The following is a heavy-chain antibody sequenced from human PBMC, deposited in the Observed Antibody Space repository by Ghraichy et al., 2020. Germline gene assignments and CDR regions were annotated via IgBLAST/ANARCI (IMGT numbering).Heavy chain of an antibody. V-gene: IGHV3-48*04. J-gene: IGHJ4*02. CDR1: GFTFNTYS. CDR2: ITGSSTII. D-gene: IGHD6-13*01. CDR3: TRDSGITAADDV. Sequence: GESLNISCVASGFTFNTYSMNWVRQAPGKGLEWLAYITGSSTIIYYADSVRGRFTISRDNDESSLSLHMNSLRVEDTAVYYCTRDSGITAADDVWGKGTLVTVSS.